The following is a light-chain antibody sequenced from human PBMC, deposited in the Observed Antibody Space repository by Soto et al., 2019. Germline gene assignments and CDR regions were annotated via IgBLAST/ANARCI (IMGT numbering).Light chain of an antibody. CDR3: CSWAGSYGVV. CDR2: DVS. J-gene: IGLJ2*01. V-gene: IGLV2-11*01. Sequence: QSALTQPRSVSGSPGQSVTISCTGTSSDVGGYNYVSWYQQHPGKAPKLMIYDVSKRPSGVPDRFSGSKSGNTASLTISGLGAGDGAVFYCCSWAGSYGVVFGGGPTLPVL. CDR1: SSDVGGYNY.